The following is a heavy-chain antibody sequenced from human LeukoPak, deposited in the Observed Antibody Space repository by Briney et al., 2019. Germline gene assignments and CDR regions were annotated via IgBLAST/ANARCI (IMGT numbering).Heavy chain of an antibody. CDR1: GGSFSGYY. CDR2: INHSGST. J-gene: IGHJ6*02. V-gene: IGHV4-34*01. Sequence: KPSETLSLTCAVYGGSFSGYYWSWIRQPPGKGLEWIGEINHSGSTNYNPSLKSRVTISVDTSKNQFSLKLSSVTAADTAVYYCAREVTSYYYYGMDVWGQGTTVTVSS. D-gene: IGHD5-18*01. CDR3: AREVTSYYYYGMDV.